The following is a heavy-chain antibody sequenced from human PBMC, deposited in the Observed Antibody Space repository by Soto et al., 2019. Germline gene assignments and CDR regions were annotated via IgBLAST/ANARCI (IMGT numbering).Heavy chain of an antibody. D-gene: IGHD1-7*01. CDR1: GFPFITYW. CDR2: INEDGSST. Sequence: GGSLRLSCAASGFPFITYWMHWVRQAPGKGLVWVSRINEDGSSTDYADSVKGRFTISRDSAKNTLYLQMNSLRVEDTAVYYCVRDLPTVLELFDYWGQGTPVTVSS. J-gene: IGHJ4*02. V-gene: IGHV3-74*01. CDR3: VRDLPTVLELFDY.